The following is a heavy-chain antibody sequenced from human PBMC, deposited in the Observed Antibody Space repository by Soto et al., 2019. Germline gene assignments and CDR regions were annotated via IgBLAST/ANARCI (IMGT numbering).Heavy chain of an antibody. Sequence: QLQLQESGPGLVKPSETLSLTCTVSGGSISSSSYYWGWIRQTPGKGLEWIGSIYYSGSTYYNPSLKSRVTISVATSKNQFSLKLSSVTAADTAVYYCARSLMTTDAFDIWGQGTMVTVSS. CDR2: IYYSGST. J-gene: IGHJ3*02. V-gene: IGHV4-39*01. CDR3: ARSLMTTDAFDI. CDR1: GGSISSSSYY. D-gene: IGHD4-17*01.